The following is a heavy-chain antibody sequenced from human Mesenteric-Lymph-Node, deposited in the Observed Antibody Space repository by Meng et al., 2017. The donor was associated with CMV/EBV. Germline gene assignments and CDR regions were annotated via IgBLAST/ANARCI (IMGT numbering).Heavy chain of an antibody. V-gene: IGHV3-23*01. Sequence: GGSLRLSCAASGFTFNNYVMSWVRQAPGMGLEWVSSITTNGRNAYYADSVKGRFTLSRDNSKNTLYLQMHSLRAEDTAVYYCARDRGGVIPYWGQGTLVTVSS. D-gene: IGHD3-16*02. J-gene: IGHJ4*02. CDR1: GFTFNNYV. CDR2: ITTNGRNA. CDR3: ARDRGGVIPY.